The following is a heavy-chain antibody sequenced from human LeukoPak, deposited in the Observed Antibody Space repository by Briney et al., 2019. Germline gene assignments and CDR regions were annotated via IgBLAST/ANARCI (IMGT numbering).Heavy chain of an antibody. Sequence: GGSLSLSCAASGFTFRSYGMHWVRQAPGKGLEWVAVISYDGSNKYYADSVKGRFTISRDNSKNTLYLQMNSLRAEDTAVYYCAKESDGSGSYSFDYWGQGTLVTVSS. J-gene: IGHJ4*02. CDR1: GFTFRSYG. CDR2: ISYDGSNK. D-gene: IGHD3-10*01. CDR3: AKESDGSGSYSFDY. V-gene: IGHV3-30*18.